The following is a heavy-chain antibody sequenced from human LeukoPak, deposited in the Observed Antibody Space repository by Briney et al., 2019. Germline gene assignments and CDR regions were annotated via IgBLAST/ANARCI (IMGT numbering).Heavy chain of an antibody. CDR1: GFTFDDYA. V-gene: IGHV3-9*01. J-gene: IGHJ6*04. Sequence: GGSLRLSCAASGFTFDDYAMHWVRQAPGKGLEWVSGISWNSGSIGYADSVKGRFTISRDNAKNSLYLQMNYLRAEDTAVYYCAELGITMIGGVWGKGTTVTISS. CDR2: ISWNSGSI. D-gene: IGHD3-10*02. CDR3: AELGITMIGGV.